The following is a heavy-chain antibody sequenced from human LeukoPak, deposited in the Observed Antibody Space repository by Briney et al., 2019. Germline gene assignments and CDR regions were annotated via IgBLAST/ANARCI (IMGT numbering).Heavy chain of an antibody. Sequence: SETLSLTCTVSGGSISSYYWSWIRQPPGKGLEWIGYIYYSGSTNYNPSLKSRVTISVDTSKNQFSLKLSSVTAADTAVYYCARVWGPETYYYDSSGYRPFDYWGQGTLVTVSS. J-gene: IGHJ4*02. CDR2: IYYSGST. CDR1: GGSISSYY. D-gene: IGHD3-22*01. CDR3: ARVWGPETYYYDSSGYRPFDY. V-gene: IGHV4-59*01.